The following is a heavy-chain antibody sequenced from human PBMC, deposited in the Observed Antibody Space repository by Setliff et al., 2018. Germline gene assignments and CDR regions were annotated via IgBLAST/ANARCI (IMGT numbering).Heavy chain of an antibody. D-gene: IGHD6-19*01. CDR3: ARAGYSSGWLLDY. CDR2: IIPIFGTA. CDR1: GGTFSSYA. V-gene: IGHV1-69*05. Sequence: GASVKVSFKASGGTFSSYAISWVRQAPGQGLEWMGGIIPIFGTANYAQKFQGRVTITTDESTSTAYMELSSLRSEDTAVYYCARAGYSSGWLLDYWGQGTLVTVSS. J-gene: IGHJ4*02.